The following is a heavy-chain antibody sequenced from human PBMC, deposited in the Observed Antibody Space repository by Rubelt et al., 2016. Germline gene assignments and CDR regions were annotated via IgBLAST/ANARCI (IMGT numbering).Heavy chain of an antibody. V-gene: IGHV4-31*02. CDR3: ARVGWELLYYYYMDV. J-gene: IGHJ6*03. Sequence: GSISSGGYYWSWIRQHPGKGLEWIGYVYYSGSTYYNPSLKSRVTISVDTSKNQFSLKLSSVTAADTAVYYCARVGWELLYYYYMDVWGKGTTVTVSS. CDR1: GSISSGGYY. CDR2: VYYSGST. D-gene: IGHD1-26*01.